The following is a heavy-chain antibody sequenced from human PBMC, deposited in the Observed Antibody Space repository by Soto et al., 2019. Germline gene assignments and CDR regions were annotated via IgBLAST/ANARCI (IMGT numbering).Heavy chain of an antibody. CDR1: GGSISSGGYY. V-gene: IGHV4-31*03. J-gene: IGHJ4*02. CDR2: IYYSGST. D-gene: IGHD3-10*01. Sequence: SETLSLTCTVSGGSISSGGYYWSWIRQHPGKGLEWIGYIYYSGSTYYNPSLKSRVTISVDTSKNQFSLKLSSVTAADTAVYYCARASWFGYYFDSWGQGTLVTVSS. CDR3: ARASWFGYYFDS.